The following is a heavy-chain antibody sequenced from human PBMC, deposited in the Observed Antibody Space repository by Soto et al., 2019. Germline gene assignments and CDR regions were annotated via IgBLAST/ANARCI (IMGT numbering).Heavy chain of an antibody. CDR3: VRGNWYDP. CDR2: ISYDGSNK. D-gene: IGHD3-10*01. CDR1: GFTFSSYG. Sequence: QVQLVESGGGVVQPGRSLRLSCAASGFTFSSYGMHWVRQAPGKGLEWVAVISYDGSNKYYADSVKGRFTISRDNSKNTLYLQMNSLRAEDTAVYDCVRGNWYDPWGKGTPVTVSA. V-gene: IGHV3-30*03. J-gene: IGHJ5*02.